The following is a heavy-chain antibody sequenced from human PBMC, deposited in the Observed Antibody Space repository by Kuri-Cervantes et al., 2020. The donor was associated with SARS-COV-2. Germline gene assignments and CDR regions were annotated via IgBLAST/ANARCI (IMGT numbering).Heavy chain of an antibody. Sequence: GESLKISCAASGFIFNDYCMGWIRQAPGKGLEWVSYISSSGNNMYYADSVKGRFTISRDNAKNSLYLQMNSLRAEDTALYHCASAPSYCSGGSCYPLGEWGQGTLVTVSS. CDR3: ASAPSYCSGGSCYPLGE. D-gene: IGHD2-15*01. CDR2: ISSSGNNM. V-gene: IGHV3-11*01. J-gene: IGHJ4*02. CDR1: GFIFNDYC.